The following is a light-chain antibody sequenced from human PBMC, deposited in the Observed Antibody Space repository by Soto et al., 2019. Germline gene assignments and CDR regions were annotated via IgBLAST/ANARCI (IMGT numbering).Light chain of an antibody. V-gene: IGKV1-33*01. J-gene: IGKJ3*01. CDR1: QDIKKY. CDR2: GAT. CDR3: QQYDILPRA. Sequence: DIQMTQSPSSLSASVGDRVTITCQASQDIKKYLNWYQQKPGKVPKLLIYGATKLETRVPSRFSGCGSGTDFTSTISAVQSVDFATYYCQQYDILPRAFGPGTKVDV.